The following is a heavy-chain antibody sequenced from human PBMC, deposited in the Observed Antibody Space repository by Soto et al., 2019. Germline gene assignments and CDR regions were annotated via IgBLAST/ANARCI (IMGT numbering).Heavy chain of an antibody. J-gene: IGHJ4*02. V-gene: IGHV3-30-3*01. D-gene: IGHD3-22*01. Sequence: LRLSCAASGFTFSSYAMHWVRQAPGKGLEWVAVISYDGSNKYYADSVKGRFTISRDNSKNTLYLQMNSLRAEDTAVYYCATLAPSITMIVVVRAPPDYWGQGTLVTVS. CDR1: GFTFSSYA. CDR3: ATLAPSITMIVVVRAPPDY. CDR2: ISYDGSNK.